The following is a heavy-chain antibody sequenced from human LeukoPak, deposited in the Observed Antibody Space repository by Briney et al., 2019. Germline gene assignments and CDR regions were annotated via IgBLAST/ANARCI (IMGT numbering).Heavy chain of an antibody. V-gene: IGHV3-21*01. J-gene: IGHJ4*02. CDR1: GFTFSSYS. D-gene: IGHD2-2*01. CDR3: VVVVPADSYFDY. Sequence: GGSLRLSCAASGFTFSSYSMNWVRQAPGKGLEWVSSISSSSSYIYYADSVKGRLTISRDNAKNSLYLQMNSLRAEDTAVYYCVVVVPADSYFDYWGQGTLVTVSS. CDR2: ISSSSSYI.